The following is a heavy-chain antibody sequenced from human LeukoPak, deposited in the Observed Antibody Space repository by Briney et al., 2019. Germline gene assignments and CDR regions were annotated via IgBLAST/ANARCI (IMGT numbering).Heavy chain of an antibody. V-gene: IGHV3-66*01. CDR1: GFTVSSNY. D-gene: IGHD3-22*01. CDR3: ARGSEEYDSSGYFADY. Sequence: GGSLRLSCAASGFTVSSNYMSWVRQAPGKGLEWVSVIYSGGSTYYADSVKGRFTISRDNSKNTLYLQMNSLRAEDTAVYYCARGSEEYDSSGYFADYWGQGTLVTVSS. CDR2: IYSGGST. J-gene: IGHJ4*02.